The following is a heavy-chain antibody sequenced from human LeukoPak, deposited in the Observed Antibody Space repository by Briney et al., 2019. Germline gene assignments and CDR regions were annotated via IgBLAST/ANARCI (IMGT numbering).Heavy chain of an antibody. D-gene: IGHD3-9*01. CDR2: LSSGGTT. Sequence: GGSLRLSCAASGIVVSSDYMSWVRQAPGKGLEWVSVLSSGGTTDYADSVKGRFTISRDDPKNTLYLQMNSLRVEDTAVYYCARDLETDISDSIDIWGQGTVVTVSS. CDR1: GIVVSSDY. CDR3: ARDLETDISDSIDI. V-gene: IGHV3-66*01. J-gene: IGHJ3*02.